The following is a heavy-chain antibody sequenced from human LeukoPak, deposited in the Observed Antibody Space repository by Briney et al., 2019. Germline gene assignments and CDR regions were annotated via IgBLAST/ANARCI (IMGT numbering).Heavy chain of an antibody. D-gene: IGHD4-17*01. V-gene: IGHV1-18*01. CDR2: ISAYNGNT. CDR3: ARANFPTVTTFLDY. CDR1: GYTFTTYG. J-gene: IGHJ4*02. Sequence: ASVKVSCKASGYTFTTYGLNWVRQAPGQGLEWMEWISAYNGNTNYAQKFQGRVTMTTDTSTTTAYMELRSLRSDDTAVYYCARANFPTVTTFLDYWGQGTLVTVSS.